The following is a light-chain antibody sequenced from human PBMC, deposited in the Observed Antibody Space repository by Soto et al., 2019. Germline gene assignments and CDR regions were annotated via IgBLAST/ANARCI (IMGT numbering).Light chain of an antibody. CDR1: KLGDKY. Sequence: SGDKLGDKYASWYQQKPGQSPVLVIYQDIRRPSGIPERFSGSSSGNTATLTISGTQAMDEADYYCQAWDINTMVFGGGTKLTVL. CDR2: QDI. J-gene: IGLJ2*01. CDR3: QAWDINTMV. V-gene: IGLV3-1*01.